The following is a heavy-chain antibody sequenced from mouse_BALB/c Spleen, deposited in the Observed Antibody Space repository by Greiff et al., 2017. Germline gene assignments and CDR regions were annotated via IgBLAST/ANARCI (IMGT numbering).Heavy chain of an antibody. Sequence: QVQLKESGAELAKPGASVKMSCKASGYTFTSYWMHWVKQRPGQGLEWIGYINPSTGYTEYNQKFKDKATLTADKSSSTAYMQLSSLTSEDSAVYYCARAITTPYYAMDYWGQGTSVTVSS. CDR3: ARAITTPYYAMDY. V-gene: IGHV1-7*01. CDR1: GYTFTSYW. CDR2: INPSTGYT. J-gene: IGHJ4*01. D-gene: IGHD2-4*01.